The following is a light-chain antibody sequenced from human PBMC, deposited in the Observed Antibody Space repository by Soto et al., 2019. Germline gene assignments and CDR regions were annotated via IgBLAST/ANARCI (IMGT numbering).Light chain of an antibody. Sequence: QSVLTQPASVSGSPGQSITVSCTGTSSDVGGYNYVSWYQQHSGKAPKLMIYDVSNRPSGVSNRFSGSKSGNTASLTISGLQAEDEADYYCSSYTTSGTVVFGGGTKLTVL. CDR2: DVS. CDR1: SSDVGGYNY. J-gene: IGLJ2*01. CDR3: SSYTTSGTVV. V-gene: IGLV2-14*03.